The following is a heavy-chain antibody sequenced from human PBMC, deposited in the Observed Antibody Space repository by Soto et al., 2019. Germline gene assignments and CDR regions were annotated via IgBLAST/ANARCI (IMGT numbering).Heavy chain of an antibody. Sequence: PSETLSLTCAVYGGSFSGYYWRWIRQPPGKGLEWIGEINHSGSTNYNPSLKSRVTISVDTSKNQFSLKLSSVTAADTAVYYCARGRSGRIQLWLLDYWGQGTLVTVSS. D-gene: IGHD5-18*01. J-gene: IGHJ4*02. CDR3: ARGRSGRIQLWLLDY. CDR2: INHSGST. CDR1: GGSFSGYY. V-gene: IGHV4-34*01.